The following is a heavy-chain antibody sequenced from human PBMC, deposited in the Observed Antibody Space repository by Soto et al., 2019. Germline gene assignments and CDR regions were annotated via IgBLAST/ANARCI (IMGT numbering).Heavy chain of an antibody. CDR3: ARARGSGGRCHYFYY. D-gene: IGHD2-15*01. CDR1: GFTFSSYN. CDR2: ISRSGDRT. Sequence: EVQLVESGEGLVQPGGSLRLSCEASGFTFSSYNIHWIRQAPGKGLEFVSAISRSGDRTYYADSGKGRLTITRDNAKNMVGLQMGCVRAEDMAVYYCARARGSGGRCHYFYYWGRGALFSVS. J-gene: IGHJ4*02. V-gene: IGHV3-64*02.